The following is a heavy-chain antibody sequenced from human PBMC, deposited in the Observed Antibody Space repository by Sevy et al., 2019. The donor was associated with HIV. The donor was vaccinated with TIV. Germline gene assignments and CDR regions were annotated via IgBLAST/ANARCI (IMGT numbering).Heavy chain of an antibody. CDR3: ARDGIRCDYYHGMDV. CDR2: IYTSGRT. CDR1: GDSISSGNHW. V-gene: IGHV4-61*02. D-gene: IGHD1-26*01. Sequence: SETLSLTCTVSGDSISSGNHWWSWIRQPAGKGLEWIGRIYTSGRTIYNPVLRSRVTMSVDTSTNQIFLNLNSVTAADTAVYYCARDGIRCDYYHGMDVWGQGTTVTVSS. J-gene: IGHJ6*02.